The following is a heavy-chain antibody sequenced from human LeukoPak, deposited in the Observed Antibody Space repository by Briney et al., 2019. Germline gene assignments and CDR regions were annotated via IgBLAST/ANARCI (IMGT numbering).Heavy chain of an antibody. Sequence: GGSLRLSCAASGFTFSNYVMSWVRQAPGKGLEWVSDNSGSDGSTWYADSVKGRFTVSRDNSKNTLYLQMNSLRAEDTAVYYCAKLLSGYCSRTSCLNWFDPWGQGTLVTVSS. CDR2: NSGSDGST. J-gene: IGHJ5*02. CDR1: GFTFSNYV. V-gene: IGHV3-23*01. D-gene: IGHD2-2*01. CDR3: AKLLSGYCSRTSCLNWFDP.